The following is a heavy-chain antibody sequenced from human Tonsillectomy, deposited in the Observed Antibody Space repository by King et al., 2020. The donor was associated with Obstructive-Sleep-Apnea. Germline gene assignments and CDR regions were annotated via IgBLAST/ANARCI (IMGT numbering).Heavy chain of an antibody. J-gene: IGHJ4*02. CDR2: IWYDGSNK. CDR3: ARGTPYYYDSSGYYSFDY. V-gene: IGHV3-33*01. D-gene: IGHD3-22*01. Sequence: VQLVESGGGVDQPGRSLRLSCAASGFTFSSYGMHWVRQAPGKGLEWVAVIWYDGSNKYYADSVKGRFTISRDNSKNTLYLQMNSLRAEDTAVYYCARGTPYYYDSSGYYSFDYWGQGTLVTVSS. CDR1: GFTFSSYG.